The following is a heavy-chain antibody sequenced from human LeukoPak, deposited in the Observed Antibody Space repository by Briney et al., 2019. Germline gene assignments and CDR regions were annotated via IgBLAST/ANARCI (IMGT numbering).Heavy chain of an antibody. Sequence: GGSLRLPCTPCGFTFTIYGMRWVPQATEEALEEVSAISGDVRSTFYADSVKRRLKISRDNSKNTLSLQMNRLRADDTAIYYCVKRVDYSEKYYFDSWGRGTLVTVSS. D-gene: IGHD4-11*01. CDR3: VKRVDYSEKYYFDS. CDR2: ISGDVRST. V-gene: IGHV3-23*01. J-gene: IGHJ4*02. CDR1: GFTFTIYG.